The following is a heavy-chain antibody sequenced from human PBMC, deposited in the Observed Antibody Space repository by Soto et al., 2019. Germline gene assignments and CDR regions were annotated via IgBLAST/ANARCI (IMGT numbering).Heavy chain of an antibody. V-gene: IGHV3-33*01. CDR3: AREGSGDFNY. J-gene: IGHJ4*02. CDR2: IWYDGSNK. CDR1: GFTFSSYG. D-gene: IGHD7-27*01. Sequence: QVQLVESGGGVVQPGRSLRLSCAASGFTFSSYGMHWVRQAPVKGLEWVAVIWYDGSNKYYADSVKGRFTISRDNSKNTLYLQMNSLRAEETAVYYCAREGSGDFNYWGQGTLVTVSS.